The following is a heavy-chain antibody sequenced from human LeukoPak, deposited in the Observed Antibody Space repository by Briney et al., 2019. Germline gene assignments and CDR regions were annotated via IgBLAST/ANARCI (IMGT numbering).Heavy chain of an antibody. V-gene: IGHV4-59*12. CDR3: ARERVTTVTRNAFDI. CDR2: IFYTGTA. J-gene: IGHJ3*02. CDR1: GGSISGYF. Sequence: SETLSLTCTVSGGSISGYFWSWIRQPPGEGLQFIGYIFYTGTASYNPSLNSRVTMSVDTSKNQFSLKLSSVTAADTAVYYCARERVTTVTRNAFDIWGQGTMVTVSS. D-gene: IGHD4-17*01.